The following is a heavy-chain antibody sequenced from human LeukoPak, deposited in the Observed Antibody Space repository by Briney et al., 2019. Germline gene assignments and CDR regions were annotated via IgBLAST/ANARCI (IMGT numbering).Heavy chain of an antibody. CDR1: GFSLSTSGVG. CDR3: AHVPDGYSSGWYVRY. V-gene: IGHV2-5*02. Sequence: SGPTLVNPTQPLTLTCTFSGFSLSTSGVGVGWIRQPPEKALEWLALIYWDDDKRCSPSLKSRLTITKDTSKNQVVLTMTNMDPVDTATYYCAHVPDGYSSGWYVRYWGQGTLVTVSS. CDR2: IYWDDDK. D-gene: IGHD6-19*01. J-gene: IGHJ4*02.